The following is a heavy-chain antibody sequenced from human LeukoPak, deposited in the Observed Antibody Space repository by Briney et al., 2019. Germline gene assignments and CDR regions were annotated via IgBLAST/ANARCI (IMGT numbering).Heavy chain of an antibody. CDR2: IKQDGSEK. CDR3: ARGLGGVLAWLWLLVY. D-gene: IGHD3-3*01. J-gene: IGHJ4*02. Sequence: PGGSLRLSCEASGFSFSASCMTWVRQAPGKGLKWVANIKQDGSEKYYVDSVKGRFTISRDNAKNSLYLQMNSLRAEDTAVYYCARGLGGVLAWLWLLVYWGQGTLVTVSS. V-gene: IGHV3-7*01. CDR1: GFSFSASC.